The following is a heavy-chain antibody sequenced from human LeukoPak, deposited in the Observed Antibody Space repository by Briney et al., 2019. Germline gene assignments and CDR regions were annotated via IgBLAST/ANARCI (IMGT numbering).Heavy chain of an antibody. Sequence: ASVKVSCKASGYTFIDYYMHWVRQAPGQGLEWMGRINPNSGTTNYAQKFQGRVTMTRDTSISTAYMELSRLRSDDTAVYYCAREFYDSSDYQTCSHFDLWGRGTLVTVSS. J-gene: IGHJ2*01. CDR3: AREFYDSSDYQTCSHFDL. V-gene: IGHV1-2*06. D-gene: IGHD3-22*01. CDR1: GYTFIDYY. CDR2: INPNSGTT.